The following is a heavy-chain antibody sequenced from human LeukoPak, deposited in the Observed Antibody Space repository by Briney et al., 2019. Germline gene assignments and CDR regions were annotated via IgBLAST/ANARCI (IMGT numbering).Heavy chain of an antibody. CDR3: AREEGLRFLEWLAGAFDI. J-gene: IGHJ3*02. CDR1: GFTFSSYS. CDR2: ISSSSSTI. Sequence: GGSLRLSCAASGFTFSSYSMNWVRQAPGKGLEWVSYISSSSSTIYYADSVKGRFTISRDNAKNSLYLQMNSLRAEDTAVYYCAREEGLRFLEWLAGAFDIWGQGTMVTVSS. D-gene: IGHD3-3*01. V-gene: IGHV3-48*01.